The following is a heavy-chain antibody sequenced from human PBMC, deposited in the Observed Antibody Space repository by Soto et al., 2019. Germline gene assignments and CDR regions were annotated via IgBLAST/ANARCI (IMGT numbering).Heavy chain of an antibody. CDR2: IYYSGST. Sequence: SETLSLTCTVSGGSISSGDYYWSWIRQPPWKGLEWIGYIYYSGSTYYNPSLKSRVTISVDTSKNQFSLKLSSVTAADTAVYYCARGRGYSGYAGTYYYGMDVWGQGXTVTVSS. D-gene: IGHD5-12*01. CDR3: ARGRGYSGYAGTYYYGMDV. V-gene: IGHV4-30-4*01. CDR1: GGSISSGDYY. J-gene: IGHJ6*02.